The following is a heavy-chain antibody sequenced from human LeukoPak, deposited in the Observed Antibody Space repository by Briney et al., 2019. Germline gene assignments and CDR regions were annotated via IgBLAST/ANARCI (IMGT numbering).Heavy chain of an antibody. D-gene: IGHD3-16*02. Sequence: PGGSLRLSCAASGFTFSSYWMSWVRQAPGKGLEWVANIRQDGSEKYCVDSVKGRFTISRDNAKNSLYLQMNSLRAEDTAVYYCARDGPGVYDYVWGSYRFPTYYYYYGMDVWGQGTTVTVSS. CDR3: ARDGPGVYDYVWGSYRFPTYYYYYGMDV. CDR2: IRQDGSEK. J-gene: IGHJ6*02. CDR1: GFTFSSYW. V-gene: IGHV3-7*01.